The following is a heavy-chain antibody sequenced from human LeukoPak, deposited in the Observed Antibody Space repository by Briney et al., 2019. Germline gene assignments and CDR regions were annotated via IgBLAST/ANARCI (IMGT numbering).Heavy chain of an antibody. CDR2: INSDGSST. Sequence: GGSLRLSCAASGFTFSSYWMHWVRQAPGKGLVWVSGINSDGSSTSYADSVKGRFTISRDNAKNTLYLQMNSLRAEDTAVYYCARDGPGHITIFGVVNYWGQGTQVTVSS. D-gene: IGHD3-3*01. J-gene: IGHJ4*02. V-gene: IGHV3-74*01. CDR1: GFTFSSYW. CDR3: ARDGPGHITIFGVVNY.